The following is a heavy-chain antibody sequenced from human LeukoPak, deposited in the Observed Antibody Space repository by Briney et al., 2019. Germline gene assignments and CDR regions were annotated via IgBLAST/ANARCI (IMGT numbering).Heavy chain of an antibody. CDR2: ISSSSSHI. CDR3: ALVGATSWAPFDY. D-gene: IGHD1-26*01. V-gene: IGHV3-21*01. Sequence: GGSLTLSCAVSGFTFSRFSMTWVRQAPGKGLEWVSSISSSSSHIYYRDSVKGRFTISRDNAKNSLYLQMHSLRAEDTAVYYCALVGATSWAPFDYWGQGTLVTVSS. J-gene: IGHJ4*02. CDR1: GFTFSRFS.